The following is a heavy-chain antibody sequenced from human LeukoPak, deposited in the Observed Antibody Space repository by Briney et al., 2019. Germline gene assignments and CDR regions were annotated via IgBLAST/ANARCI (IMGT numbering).Heavy chain of an antibody. CDR2: VSASSSYI. CDR1: GFTLTNFG. J-gene: IGHJ4*02. D-gene: IGHD2-2*01. V-gene: IGHV3-21*01. Sequence: GGSLRLSCAASGFTLTNFGMDWVRQAPGKGLEWVSSVSASSSYIYYADSVKGRFTISRDNAQSSLYLQMNSLRAEDTAVYYCARERDCGRASCVAYYFDYWGQGTLVTVSS. CDR3: ARERDCGRASCVAYYFDY.